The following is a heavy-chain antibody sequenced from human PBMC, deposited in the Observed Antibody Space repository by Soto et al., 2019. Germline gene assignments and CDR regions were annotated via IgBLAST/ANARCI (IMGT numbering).Heavy chain of an antibody. V-gene: IGHV4-59*12. CDR1: GASIYTYY. CDR2: ISDGGST. Sequence: PSETLSLTCNVSGASIYTYYWNWIRQSPGKGLEWIGYISDGGSTNYNPSLESRVTIPLDTSKNQFSLKLSSVTAADTAVYYCARGSWPGSFDPWGQGTLVTVS. CDR3: ARGSWPGSFDP. J-gene: IGHJ5*02.